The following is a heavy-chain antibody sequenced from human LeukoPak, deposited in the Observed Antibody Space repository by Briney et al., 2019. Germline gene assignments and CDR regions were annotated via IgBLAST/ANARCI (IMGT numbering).Heavy chain of an antibody. D-gene: IGHD3-16*01. V-gene: IGHV1-69*01. Sequence: KISCKSSGYSFTSYWIGWVRQAPGQGLEWMGGIIPIFGTANYAQKFQGRVTITADESTSTAYMELSSLRSEDTAVYYCARDTFGVTGLYYFDYWGQGTLVTVSS. CDR2: IIPIFGTA. CDR3: ARDTFGVTGLYYFDY. J-gene: IGHJ4*02. CDR1: GYSFTSYW.